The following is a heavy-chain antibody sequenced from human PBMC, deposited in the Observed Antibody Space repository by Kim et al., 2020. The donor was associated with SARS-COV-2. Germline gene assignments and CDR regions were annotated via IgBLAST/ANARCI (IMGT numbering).Heavy chain of an antibody. Sequence: SVKVSCKASGGTFSSYAISWVRQAPGQGLEWMGGIIPIFGTANYAQKFQGRVTITADESTSTAYMELSSLRSEDTAVYYCARDLHWYNWNYYYYGMDVWGQGTTVTVSS. D-gene: IGHD1-20*01. CDR3: ARDLHWYNWNYYYYGMDV. CDR2: IIPIFGTA. V-gene: IGHV1-69*13. CDR1: GGTFSSYA. J-gene: IGHJ6*02.